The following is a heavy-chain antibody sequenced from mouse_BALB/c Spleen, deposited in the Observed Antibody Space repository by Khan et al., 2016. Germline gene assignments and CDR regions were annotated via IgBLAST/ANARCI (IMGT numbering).Heavy chain of an antibody. J-gene: IGHJ1*01. CDR2: ISTYSGNT. V-gene: IGHV1S137*01. D-gene: IGHD2-2*01. CDR1: GYTFTDYA. CDR3: ARWGLRWYFDV. Sequence: QVQLKESGPELVRPGVSVKISCKGSGYTFTDYAMHWVKQSHGKSLEWIGVISTYSGNTNYNQKFKGKATMTVDKSSSTAYMELARMTSEDSAIYSCARWGLRWYFDVWGAGTMVTVSS.